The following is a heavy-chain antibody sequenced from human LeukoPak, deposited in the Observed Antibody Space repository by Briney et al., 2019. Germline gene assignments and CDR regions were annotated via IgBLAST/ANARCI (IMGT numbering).Heavy chain of an antibody. CDR2: INSNGSN. CDR3: ATSPRYCSSTSCYRVSYYYYGMDV. V-gene: IGHV4-34*01. J-gene: IGHJ6*02. CDR1: GGSFNGYH. Sequence: SETLSLTFAFYGGSFNGYHRSWIRQPPGKGVEWIGEINSNGSNNYNPSLKSRVTISVDTSKNQFSLKLSSVTAADTAVYYCATSPRYCSSTSCYRVSYYYYGMDVWGQGTTVTVSS. D-gene: IGHD2-2*02.